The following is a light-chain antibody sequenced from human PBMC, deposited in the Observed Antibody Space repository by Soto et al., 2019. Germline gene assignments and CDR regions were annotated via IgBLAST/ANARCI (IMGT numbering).Light chain of an antibody. CDR1: QSISRW. V-gene: IGKV1-5*01. Sequence: DIQMTNSPSTRSASVVDRVSITGRASQSISRWLAWYQQKPGKDHKLMIYDASNLESGVTPRFSGSGSGTEFTLTISSLQPDDFATYYCHEYSSYSWTFGQG. J-gene: IGKJ1*01. CDR3: HEYSSYSWT. CDR2: DAS.